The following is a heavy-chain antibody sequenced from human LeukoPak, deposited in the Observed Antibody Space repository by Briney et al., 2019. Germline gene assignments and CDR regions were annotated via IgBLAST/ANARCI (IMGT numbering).Heavy chain of an antibody. CDR3: ARGFCSSTNCYQGPFDF. J-gene: IGHJ4*02. D-gene: IGHD2-2*01. CDR1: GFTFSSAW. V-gene: IGHV3-15*01. Sequence: PGGSLSLSCAASGFTFSSAWMTWVRQAPGKGLEWVGHIKNKTNGGTTDYAAPVKGRFIISRDDSKNTLYLQMNSLRTEDTAVYYCARGFCSSTNCYQGPFDFWGQGTLVTVSS. CDR2: IKNKTNGGTT.